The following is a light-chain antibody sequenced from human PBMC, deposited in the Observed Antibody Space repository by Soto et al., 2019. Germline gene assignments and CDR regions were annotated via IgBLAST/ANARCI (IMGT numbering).Light chain of an antibody. CDR2: DAS. Sequence: EIVLTQSPATLSLSPGERATLSCRASQSIGSYLAWYQQKPGQAPRLLIYDASNRATGIPARFSGSVSGTDFTLTISSLEPEDFAVYYCQLRNNWPPTWTFGQGTKVESK. CDR3: QLRNNWPPTWT. V-gene: IGKV3-11*01. J-gene: IGKJ1*01. CDR1: QSIGSY.